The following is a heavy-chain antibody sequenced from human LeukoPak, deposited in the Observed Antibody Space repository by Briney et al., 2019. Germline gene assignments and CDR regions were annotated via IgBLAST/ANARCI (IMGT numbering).Heavy chain of an antibody. CDR2: ISGSGGST. V-gene: IGHV3-23*01. Sequence: PGGSLRLSCAASGFTFSSYAMSWVHQAPGKGLEWVSAISGSGGSTYYADSVKGRFTISRDNSKNTLYLQMNSLRAEDTAVYYCAKGSGSYPFRRFDPWGQGTLVTVSS. CDR1: GFTFSSYA. J-gene: IGHJ5*02. D-gene: IGHD1-26*01. CDR3: AKGSGSYPFRRFDP.